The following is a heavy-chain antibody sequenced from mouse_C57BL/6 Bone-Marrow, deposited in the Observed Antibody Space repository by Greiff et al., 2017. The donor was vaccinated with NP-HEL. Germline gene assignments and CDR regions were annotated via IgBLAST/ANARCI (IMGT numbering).Heavy chain of an antibody. J-gene: IGHJ4*01. CDR3: APSSYAMDY. V-gene: IGHV1-19*01. CDR2: INPYNGGT. Sequence: EVQLQQSGPVLVKPGASVKMSCKASGYTFTDYYMNWVKQSHGKSLEWIGVINPYNGGTSYNQKFKGKATLTVDKSSSTAYMELNSLTSEDSAFYYCAPSSYAMDYWGQGTSVTVSS. CDR1: GYTFTDYY. D-gene: IGHD1-1*01.